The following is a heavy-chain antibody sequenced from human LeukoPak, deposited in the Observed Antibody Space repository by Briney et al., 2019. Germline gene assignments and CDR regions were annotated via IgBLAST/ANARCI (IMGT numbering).Heavy chain of an antibody. CDR3: ARDLVVVVTASTAFDY. V-gene: IGHV3-33*01. J-gene: IGHJ4*02. Sequence: PGGSLRLSCAASGFTFSSYGMHWVRQAPGKGLEWVAVIWYDGSNKYYADSVKGRFTISRDNSKNTLYLQMNSLRAEDTAVYYCARDLVVVVTASTAFDYWGQGTLVTVSS. CDR1: GFTFSSYG. D-gene: IGHD2-21*02. CDR2: IWYDGSNK.